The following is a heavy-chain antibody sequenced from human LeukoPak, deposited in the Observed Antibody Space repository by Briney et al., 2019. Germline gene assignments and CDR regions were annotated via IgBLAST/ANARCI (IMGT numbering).Heavy chain of an antibody. CDR2: IYISGST. CDR1: GGSISSYY. Sequence: SETLSLTCTVSGGSISSYYWSWIRQPAGKGLEWIGRIYISGSTNYNPSLKSRVTMSVDTSKNQFSLKLSSVTAADTAVYYCARVYYSSSYDYWYFDLWGRGTLVTVSS. J-gene: IGHJ2*01. V-gene: IGHV4-4*07. CDR3: ARVYYSSSYDYWYFDL. D-gene: IGHD6-13*01.